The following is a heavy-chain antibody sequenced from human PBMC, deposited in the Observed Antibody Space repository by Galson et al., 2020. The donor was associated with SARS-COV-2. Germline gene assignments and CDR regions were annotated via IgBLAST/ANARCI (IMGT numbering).Heavy chain of an antibody. CDR2: IPRTGGTT. CDR3: AKVSGEFSSLYDFDH. Sequence: GGSLRLSCAASGFIFRNYGMNWARQAPGKGLEWFSGIPRTGGTTYYADSVTARFTVSRDNSKNTLHLQMNSLGAEDTAGYFCAKVSGEFSSLYDFDHWGQGTLVSVSS. J-gene: IGHJ4*02. D-gene: IGHD6-6*01. CDR1: GFIFRNYG. V-gene: IGHV3-23*01.